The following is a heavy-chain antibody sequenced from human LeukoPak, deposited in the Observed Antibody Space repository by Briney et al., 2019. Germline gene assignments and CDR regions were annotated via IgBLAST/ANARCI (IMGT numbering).Heavy chain of an antibody. CDR1: GFTFRSWY. J-gene: IGHJ4*02. CDR2: ITSDGSTS. V-gene: IGHV3-74*01. Sequence: PGGSLRLSCAASGFTFRSWYTYWVRQRPGKGLEWLCRITSDGSTSYYADSVRGRFTISRDNAKNTLYLQMNSLTDEDTAVYYCASPKPDYWGQGTLVTVSS. CDR3: ASPKPDY.